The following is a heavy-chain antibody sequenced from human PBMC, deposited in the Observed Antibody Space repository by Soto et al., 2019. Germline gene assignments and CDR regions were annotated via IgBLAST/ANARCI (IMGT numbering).Heavy chain of an antibody. Sequence: QITLRESGPTRVRPTQTLSLTCTFSGFSLHTSQVGVGWIRQPPGKALEWLALIYWDDDKRYSPSLKSRLSIPKDTSENQVVLLMTNMDPVDTATYYCAYRALYSGSYWDGGYFDSWGQGALITVSS. CDR2: IYWDDDK. D-gene: IGHD1-26*01. J-gene: IGHJ4*02. CDR1: GFSLHTSQVG. CDR3: AYRALYSGSYWDGGYFDS. V-gene: IGHV2-5*02.